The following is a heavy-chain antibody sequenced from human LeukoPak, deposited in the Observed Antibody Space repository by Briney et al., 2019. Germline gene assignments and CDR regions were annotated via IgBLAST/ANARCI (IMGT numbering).Heavy chain of an antibody. CDR1: GYTFTSYA. V-gene: IGHV1-3*03. J-gene: IGHJ2*01. CDR3: ARDRSGASGWYFDL. CDR2: INAGNGNT. Sequence: ASVKVSCKASGYTFTSYAMHWVRQAPGQRLEWMGWINAGNGNTKYSQEFQGRVTITRDTSASTAYMELSSLRSEDMAVYYCARDRSGASGWYFDLWGRGTLVTVSS.